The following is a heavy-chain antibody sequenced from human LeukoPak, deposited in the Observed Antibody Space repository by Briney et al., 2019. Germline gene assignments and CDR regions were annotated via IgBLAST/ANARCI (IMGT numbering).Heavy chain of an antibody. V-gene: IGHV3-21*01. D-gene: IGHD6-6*01. Sequence: PGGSLRLSCAASGFTFSSYSMNWVRQAPGKGLGWVSSISSSSSYIYYADSVKGRFTISRDNARNSLYLQMNSLRADDTAVYYCARFYSSSVLYGMDVWGQGTTVTVSS. CDR1: GFTFSSYS. J-gene: IGHJ6*02. CDR3: ARFYSSSVLYGMDV. CDR2: ISSSSSYI.